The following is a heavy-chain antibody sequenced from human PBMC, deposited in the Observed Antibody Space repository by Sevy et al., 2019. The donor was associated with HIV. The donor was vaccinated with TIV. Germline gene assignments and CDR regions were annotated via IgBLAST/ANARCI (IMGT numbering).Heavy chain of an antibody. CDR2: ISGSGGST. CDR1: GFTFNSNA. CDR3: TNRGVVIITGFDY. V-gene: IGHV3-23*01. D-gene: IGHD1-20*01. Sequence: GGSLRLSCAASGFTFNSNAMSWVRQAPGKGLEWVSTISGSGGSTYYADSVKGRFTISRDNSKNTVYLQMNSLRAEDTAIYYCTNRGVVIITGFDYWGQGTLVIVSS. J-gene: IGHJ4*02.